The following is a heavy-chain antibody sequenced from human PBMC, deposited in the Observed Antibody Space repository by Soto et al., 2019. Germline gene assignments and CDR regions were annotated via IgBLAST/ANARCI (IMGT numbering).Heavy chain of an antibody. CDR2: IAYDGSNK. J-gene: IGHJ4*02. CDR3: GRGAPPDY. Sequence: QVQLVESGGGVVQPGRSLRLSCAASGFTFSSYGIHWVRQAPGKGLEWVALIAYDGSNKYYTDSVKGRFTISRDNSKNTVSLQMNRLGADDTAIYYCGRGAPPDYWGQGSLVTVSS. V-gene: IGHV3-33*01. CDR1: GFTFSSYG.